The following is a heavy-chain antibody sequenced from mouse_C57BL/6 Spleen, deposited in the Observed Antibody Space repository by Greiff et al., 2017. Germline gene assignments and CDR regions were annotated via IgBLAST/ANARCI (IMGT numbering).Heavy chain of an antibody. CDR1: GYSFTSYY. Sequence: QVQLQQSGPELVKPGASVKISCKASGYSFTSYYIHWVKQRPGQGLEWIGWIYPGSGNTKYNEKFKGKATLTADTSSSTAYMQLSSLTSEDSAVYYCARSGSSYDYYAMDYWGQGTSVTVSS. V-gene: IGHV1-66*01. D-gene: IGHD1-1*01. CDR2: IYPGSGNT. CDR3: ARSGSSYDYYAMDY. J-gene: IGHJ4*01.